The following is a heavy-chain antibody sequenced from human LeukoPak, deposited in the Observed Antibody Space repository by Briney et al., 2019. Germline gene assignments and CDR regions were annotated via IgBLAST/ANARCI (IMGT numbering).Heavy chain of an antibody. CDR2: IYYSGST. CDR3: ARAGMDYDFWSGYPNYFDY. CDR1: GGSISSYY. D-gene: IGHD3-3*01. J-gene: IGHJ4*02. V-gene: IGHV4-59*01. Sequence: SETLSLTCTVSGGSISSYYWSWIRQPPGKGLEWIGYIYYSGSTNYNPSLKSRVTISVDTSKNQFSLKLSSVTAADTAVYYCARAGMDYDFWSGYPNYFDYWGQGTLVTVSS.